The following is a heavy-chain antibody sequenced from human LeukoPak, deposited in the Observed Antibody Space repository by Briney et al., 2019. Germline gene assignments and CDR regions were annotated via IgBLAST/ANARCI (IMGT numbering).Heavy chain of an antibody. CDR1: GYIFTDYY. Sequence: ASVKVSCKASGYIFTDYYMHWVRQAPGQGLEWMGIINPSGGSTSYAQKFQGRVTMTRDTSTSTVYMELSSLRSEDTAVYYCARAYGSGSYTLLFFDYWGQGTLVTVSS. J-gene: IGHJ4*02. D-gene: IGHD3-10*01. V-gene: IGHV1-46*01. CDR3: ARAYGSGSYTLLFFDY. CDR2: INPSGGST.